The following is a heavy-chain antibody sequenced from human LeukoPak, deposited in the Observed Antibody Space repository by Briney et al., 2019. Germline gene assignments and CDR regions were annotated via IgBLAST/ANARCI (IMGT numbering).Heavy chain of an antibody. CDR2: ISYDGSNK. J-gene: IGHJ4*02. CDR1: GFTFSSYG. Sequence: PGGSLRLSCAASGFTFSSYGMHWVRQAPGKGLEWVAVISYDGSNKYCADSVKGRFTISRDNSKNTLYLQMNSLRAEDTAVYYCAGGFSSSWLPFYFDYWGQGTLVTVSS. D-gene: IGHD6-13*01. CDR3: AGGFSSSWLPFYFDY. V-gene: IGHV3-30*03.